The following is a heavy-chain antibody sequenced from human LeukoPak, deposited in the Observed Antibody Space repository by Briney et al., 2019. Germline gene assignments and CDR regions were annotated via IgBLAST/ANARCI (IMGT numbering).Heavy chain of an antibody. Sequence: GASVKVSCKASGYTFTSYDINWVRQATGQGLEWMGWMNPNSGNTGYAQKFQGRVTMTRNTSISTAYMELSSLRSEDTAVYYCARSHSGSYWFDPWGQGTLVTVSS. V-gene: IGHV1-8*01. CDR2: MNPNSGNT. D-gene: IGHD1-26*01. CDR1: GYTFTSYD. J-gene: IGHJ5*02. CDR3: ARSHSGSYWFDP.